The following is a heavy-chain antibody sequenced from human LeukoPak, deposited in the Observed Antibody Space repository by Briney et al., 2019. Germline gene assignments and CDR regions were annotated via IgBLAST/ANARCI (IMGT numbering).Heavy chain of an antibody. CDR1: GYSTSSGYY. CDR2: KYSSRTT. V-gene: IGHV4-38-2*01. CDR3: AKRPTYYDFWSGYYRDNWFDS. Sequence: PSETLSLNCAVSGYSTSSGYYWGWIPQPPEKGLKRIGRKYSSRTTYYNPLLKSRVTISVDTSKNQFSLKVSYVTAADTAVYYSAKRPTYYDFWSGYYRDNWFDSWGQGTLVTVSS. J-gene: IGHJ5*01. D-gene: IGHD3-3*01.